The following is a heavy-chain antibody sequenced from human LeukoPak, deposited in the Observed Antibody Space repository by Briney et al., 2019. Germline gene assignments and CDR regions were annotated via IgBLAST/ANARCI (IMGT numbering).Heavy chain of an antibody. CDR1: GGSISSSSYY. CDR2: IYYSGST. CDR3: ASTGYSYAVNERHAFDI. D-gene: IGHD5-18*01. V-gene: IGHV4-39*01. J-gene: IGHJ3*02. Sequence: PSETLSLTCTVSGGSISSSSYYWGWIRQPPGKGLEWIGSIYYSGSTYYNPSLKSRVTISVDTSKNQFSLKLSSVTAADTAVYYCASTGYSYAVNERHAFDILGQGTMVTVSS.